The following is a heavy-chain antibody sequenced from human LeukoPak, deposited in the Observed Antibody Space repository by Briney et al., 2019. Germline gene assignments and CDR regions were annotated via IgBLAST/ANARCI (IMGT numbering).Heavy chain of an antibody. Sequence: PGGSLRLPCAASGFTFSSYSMNWVRQAPGKGLEWVSYISSSSSTIYYADSVKGRFTISRDNSKNSLYLQMNSLRDEDTAVYFCARDPSSGYSSGSFDYWGQGRLVTVSS. V-gene: IGHV3-48*02. J-gene: IGHJ4*02. CDR2: ISSSSSTI. CDR3: ARDPSSGYSSGSFDY. D-gene: IGHD6-19*01. CDR1: GFTFSSYS.